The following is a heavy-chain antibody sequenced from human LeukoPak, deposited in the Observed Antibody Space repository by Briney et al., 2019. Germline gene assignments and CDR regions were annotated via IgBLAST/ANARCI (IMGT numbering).Heavy chain of an antibody. J-gene: IGHJ4*02. CDR2: INHSGST. Sequence: PSETLSLTCTVSGGSISSSNYYWSWIRHPPGKGLEWIGEINHSGSTNYNPSLKIRATISVDTSKNQFSLKLSSVTAADTAVYYCALGSGSYYATVSFDYWGQGTLVTVSS. V-gene: IGHV4-39*07. CDR3: ALGSGSYYATVSFDY. D-gene: IGHD3-10*01. CDR1: GGSISSSNYY.